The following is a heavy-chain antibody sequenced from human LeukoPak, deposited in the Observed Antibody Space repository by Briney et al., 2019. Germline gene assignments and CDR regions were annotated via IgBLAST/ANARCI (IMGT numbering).Heavy chain of an antibody. V-gene: IGHV3-23*01. J-gene: IGHJ4*02. CDR2: ISGSGGST. Sequence: GSLRLSCAASGFTFSSYAMSWVRQAPGKGLGWVSAISGSGGSTYYADSVKGRFTISRDNSKNTLYLQMNSLRAEDTAVYYCAAKYCTNGVCYNYWGQGTLVTVSS. D-gene: IGHD2-8*01. CDR1: GFTFSSYA. CDR3: AAKYCTNGVCYNY.